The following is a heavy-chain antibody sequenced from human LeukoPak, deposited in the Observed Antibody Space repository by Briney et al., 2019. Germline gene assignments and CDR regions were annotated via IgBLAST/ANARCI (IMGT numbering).Heavy chain of an antibody. J-gene: IGHJ6*02. D-gene: IGHD3-3*01. Sequence: RGSLRLSCAASGFTFSSYSMNWVRQAPGKGLEWVSSISSSSSYIYYADSVKGRFTISRDNAKNSLYLQMNSLRAEDTAVYYCAGMADSDFWSGYYYYYYGMDVWGQGTTVTVSS. V-gene: IGHV3-21*01. CDR1: GFTFSSYS. CDR3: AGMADSDFWSGYYYYYYGMDV. CDR2: ISSSSSYI.